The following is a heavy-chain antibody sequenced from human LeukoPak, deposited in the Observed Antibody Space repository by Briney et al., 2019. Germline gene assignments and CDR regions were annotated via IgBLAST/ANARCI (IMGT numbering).Heavy chain of an antibody. D-gene: IGHD4-23*01. CDR2: IYTGGST. J-gene: IGHJ2*01. Sequence: GGSLRLSCAASGFTVSSNYMSWVRQAPGKGLEWVSAIYTGGSTYYAGSVKGRFTISRDNSKNTLYLQMNSLRAEDTAVYYCARETDDGGNSKYFDLWGRGTLVTVSS. CDR1: GFTVSSNY. CDR3: ARETDDGGNSKYFDL. V-gene: IGHV3-66*01.